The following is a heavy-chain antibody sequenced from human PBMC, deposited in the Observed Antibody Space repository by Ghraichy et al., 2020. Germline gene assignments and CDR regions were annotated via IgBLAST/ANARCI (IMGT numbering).Heavy chain of an antibody. CDR2: IGSSSNYI. V-gene: IGHV3-21*01. CDR1: GFNFSNYN. CDR3: ARDVRQHNPMTTRRYFDY. J-gene: IGHJ4*02. D-gene: IGHD3-10*02. Sequence: LSLTCAASGFNFSNYNMNWVRQAPGKGLEWVSSIGSSSNYINYADSMKGRFTISRDNAKNSLYLQMNSLRAEDTAVYYCARDVRQHNPMTTRRYFDYWGQGTLVTVSS.